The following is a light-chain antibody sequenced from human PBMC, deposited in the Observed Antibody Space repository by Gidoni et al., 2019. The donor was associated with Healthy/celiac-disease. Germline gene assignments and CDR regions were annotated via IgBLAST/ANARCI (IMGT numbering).Light chain of an antibody. CDR1: SSDVGGYNY. V-gene: IGLV2-8*01. CDR3: SSYAGSNTFCV. CDR2: EVS. Sequence: QSALTQPPSASGSPGESVTIACTGTSSDVGGYNYVSWYQQHPGKAPKLMIYEVSKRTSGVPARFSGSKSGNTASLTVSGLQAEDEAYYYCSSYAGSNTFCVFGTGTKVTVL. J-gene: IGLJ1*01.